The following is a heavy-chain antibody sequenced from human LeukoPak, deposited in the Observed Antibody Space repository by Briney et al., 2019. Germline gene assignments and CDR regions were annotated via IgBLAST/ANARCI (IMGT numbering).Heavy chain of an antibody. J-gene: IGHJ3*02. CDR2: FAYSGTT. Sequence: PSETLSLTCTVSDGSISSHYWSWIRQPPGKGLEWIGHFAYSGTTSYNASLKSRVTMSVDTSKNQFPLTLTSVTAADTAVYYCARPQSSGWYGVYDIWGQGTMVTVSS. CDR1: DGSISSHY. V-gene: IGHV4-59*08. CDR3: ARPQSSGWYGVYDI. D-gene: IGHD6-19*01.